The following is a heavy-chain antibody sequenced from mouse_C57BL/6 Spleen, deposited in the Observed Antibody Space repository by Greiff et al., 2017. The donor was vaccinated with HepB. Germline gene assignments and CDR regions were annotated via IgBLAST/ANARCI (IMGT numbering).Heavy chain of an antibody. J-gene: IGHJ2*01. D-gene: IGHD1-1*01. CDR1: GYTFTSYW. V-gene: IGHV1-64*01. CDR2: IHPNSGST. CDR3: AQEERDYYGSSYGYFDY. Sequence: QVQLQQPGAELVKPGASVKLSCKASGYTFTSYWMHWVKQRPGQGLEWIGMIHPNSGSTNYNEKFKSKATLTVDKSSSTAYMQLSSLTSEDSAVYYCAQEERDYYGSSYGYFDYWGQGTTLTVSS.